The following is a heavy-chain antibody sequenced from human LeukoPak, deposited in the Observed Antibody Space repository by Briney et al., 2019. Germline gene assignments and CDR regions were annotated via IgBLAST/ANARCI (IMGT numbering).Heavy chain of an antibody. CDR3: ARDQGRAYGDYDY. CDR1: GYTFTNYA. Sequence: ASVKVSCKAPGYTFTNYALNWVRQAPGQGLEWMGWINTNTGNPTYAQGFTGHFVFSLDTSVSTSYLQISSLKAEDTAVYYCARDQGRAYGDYDYWGQGTLVTVSS. D-gene: IGHD4-17*01. CDR2: INTNTGNP. J-gene: IGHJ4*02. V-gene: IGHV7-4-1*02.